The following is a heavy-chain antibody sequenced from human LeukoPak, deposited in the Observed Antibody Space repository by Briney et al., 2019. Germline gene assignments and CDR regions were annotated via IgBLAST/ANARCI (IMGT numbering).Heavy chain of an antibody. J-gene: IGHJ4*02. CDR3: AREFGHCYGDNCFYFFDT. D-gene: IGHD4-23*01. CDR1: GYTFTGYY. V-gene: IGHV1-18*04. Sequence: GASVKVSCKASGYTFTGYYLHWVRQAPGQGLEWMGWINTYKGDTLYAQKFQGRVTMTADTSTNTAYMELRSLRFDDTAVYYCAREFGHCYGDNCFYFFDTWGQGFRVTVSS. CDR2: INTYKGDT.